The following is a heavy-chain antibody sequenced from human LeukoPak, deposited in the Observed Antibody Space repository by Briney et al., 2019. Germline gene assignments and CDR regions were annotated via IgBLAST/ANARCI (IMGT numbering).Heavy chain of an antibody. D-gene: IGHD4-11*01. CDR1: GGSISSGSYY. J-gene: IGHJ6*03. CDR2: IYTSGSI. V-gene: IGHV4-61*02. Sequence: PSETLSLTCTVSGGSISSGSYYWSWIRQPAGKGLEWIGRIYTSGSINYNPSLKSRVTISVDTSKNQFSLKLSSVTAADTAVYYCARDLYSNWDYYMDVWGKGTTVTVSS. CDR3: ARDLYSNWDYYMDV.